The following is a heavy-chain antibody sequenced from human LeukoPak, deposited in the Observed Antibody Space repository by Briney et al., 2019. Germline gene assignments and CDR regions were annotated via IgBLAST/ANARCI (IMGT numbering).Heavy chain of an antibody. J-gene: IGHJ4*02. Sequence: GGSLRLSCAASTFTFSNYAMSWVRQAPGKGLGWVSTISGSAGETYYADSVKGRFTISRDKSKNTLYLQMNSLRAEDTAVYYCAKAVGYCSSTSCPTRFDYWGQGTLVTVSS. V-gene: IGHV3-23*01. D-gene: IGHD2-2*01. CDR2: ISGSAGET. CDR3: AKAVGYCSSTSCPTRFDY. CDR1: TFTFSNYA.